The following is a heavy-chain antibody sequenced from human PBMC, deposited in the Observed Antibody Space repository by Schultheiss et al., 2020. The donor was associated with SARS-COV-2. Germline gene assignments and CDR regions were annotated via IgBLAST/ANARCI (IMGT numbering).Heavy chain of an antibody. Sequence: GGSLRLSCAASGFTFSSYWMHWVRQAPGKGLVWVSSISTSSSYIYYADSVKGRFTISRDNAKNSLYLQMNSLRAEDTAVYYCARSHTAMDALDYWGQGTLVTVSS. CDR3: ARSHTAMDALDY. CDR1: GFTFSSYW. J-gene: IGHJ4*02. CDR2: ISTSSSYI. V-gene: IGHV3-21*01. D-gene: IGHD5-18*01.